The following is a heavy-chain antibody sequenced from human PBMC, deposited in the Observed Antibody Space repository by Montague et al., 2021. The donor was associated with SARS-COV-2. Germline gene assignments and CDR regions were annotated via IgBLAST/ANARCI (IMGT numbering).Heavy chain of an antibody. Sequence: SETLSLTCTVSGGSISSDSYYWGWIRQPPGKGLEWIGYIYYTGNTYYSPSLKSRLTISVDTSKNQFSLKLSSVTAADTAVYYCASGRGISVAGLDSWGQGTLVTVSS. J-gene: IGHJ4*02. CDR2: IYYTGNT. V-gene: IGHV4-39*01. CDR1: GGSISSDSYY. CDR3: ASGRGISVAGLDS. D-gene: IGHD6-19*01.